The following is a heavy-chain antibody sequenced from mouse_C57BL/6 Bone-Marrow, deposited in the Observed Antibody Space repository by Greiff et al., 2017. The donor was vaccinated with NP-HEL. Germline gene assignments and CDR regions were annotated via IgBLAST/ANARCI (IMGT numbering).Heavy chain of an antibody. CDR1: GYAFSSSW. CDR2: IYPGDGDT. CDR3: AKANWDFLIDY. V-gene: IGHV1-82*01. D-gene: IGHD4-1*02. J-gene: IGHJ2*01. Sequence: QVQLQQSGPELVKPGASVKISCKASGYAFSSSWMNWVKQRPGKGLEWIGRIYPGDGDTNYNGKFKGKATLTADKASSTAYMQLSSLTSEDSAVYFCAKANWDFLIDYWGQGTTLTVSS.